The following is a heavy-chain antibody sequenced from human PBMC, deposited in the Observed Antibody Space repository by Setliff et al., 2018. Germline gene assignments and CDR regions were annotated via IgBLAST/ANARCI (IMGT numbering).Heavy chain of an antibody. CDR3: ARAPQYSNFWYALSWFDP. V-gene: IGHV4-4*07. J-gene: IGHJ5*02. D-gene: IGHD3-3*01. CDR2: IDPSGNT. CDR1: GGSISSDH. Sequence: PSETLSLTCTVSGGSISSDHWSWIRQPAGKGLEWIGHIDPSGNTNYSPSLKSRVTISGDTSKNQFSLKLTSVTAADTAVYYCARAPQYSNFWYALSWFDPWGQGTLVTVSS.